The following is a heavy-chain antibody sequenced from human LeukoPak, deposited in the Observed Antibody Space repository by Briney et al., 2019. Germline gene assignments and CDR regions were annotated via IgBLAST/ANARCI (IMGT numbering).Heavy chain of an antibody. CDR1: GYTFTGYY. J-gene: IGHJ6*02. V-gene: IGHV1-2*02. CDR3: ASSVRSYGSNYYYYGMDV. D-gene: IGHD3-10*01. CDR2: INPNSGGT. Sequence: ASVKVSCKASGYTFTGYYMHWVRQAPGQGLEWMGWINPNSGGTNYAQKFQGRVTMTRDTSISTAYMELSRLRSDGTAVYYCASSVRSYGSNYYYYGMDVWGQGTTVTVSS.